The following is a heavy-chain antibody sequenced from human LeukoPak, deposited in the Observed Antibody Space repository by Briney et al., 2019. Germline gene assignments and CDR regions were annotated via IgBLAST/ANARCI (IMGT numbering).Heavy chain of an antibody. D-gene: IGHD3-3*01. CDR2: IYYSGST. Sequence: SETLSLTCTVSGGSISSYYWSWIRQPPGKGLEWIGYIYYSGSTNYNPSLKSRVTISVDTSKNQFSLKLSSVTAADTAVYYCASYDFWSAHLDYWGQGTLVTASS. J-gene: IGHJ4*02. V-gene: IGHV4-59*01. CDR1: GGSISSYY. CDR3: ASYDFWSAHLDY.